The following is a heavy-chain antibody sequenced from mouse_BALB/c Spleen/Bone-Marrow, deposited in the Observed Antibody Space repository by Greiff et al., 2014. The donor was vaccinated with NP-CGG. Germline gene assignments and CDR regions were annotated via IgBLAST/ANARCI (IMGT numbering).Heavy chain of an antibody. CDR3: ARDDYGPDY. J-gene: IGHJ2*01. V-gene: IGHV1-80*01. CDR1: GYAFSSFW. CDR2: IYPGDGET. Sequence: QVQLQQSGAELARPGSSVKISCKASGYAFSSFWMNWVKQRPGQGLEWIGQIYPGDGETNYNGKFKGKATLTADKSSSTAYMQLSSLTSEDSAVYFCARDDYGPDYWGQGTTLTVPS. D-gene: IGHD2-4*01.